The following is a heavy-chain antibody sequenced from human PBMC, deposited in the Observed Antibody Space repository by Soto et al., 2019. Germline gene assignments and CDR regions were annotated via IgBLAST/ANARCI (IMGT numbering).Heavy chain of an antibody. D-gene: IGHD2-15*01. CDR1: GGTXTSYA. Sequence: GXSXKVSFKASGGTXTSYAIGLVRQAPGQGLEWMGGIIPIFGTAKYAQKFQGRVTITADEYTSTAYMELSSLRSEDTAVYYCARSLAYCSGGSCYSGPPPWFDPWGQGTLGTVSS. V-gene: IGHV1-69*13. CDR2: IIPIFGTA. J-gene: IGHJ5*02. CDR3: ARSLAYCSGGSCYSGPPPWFDP.